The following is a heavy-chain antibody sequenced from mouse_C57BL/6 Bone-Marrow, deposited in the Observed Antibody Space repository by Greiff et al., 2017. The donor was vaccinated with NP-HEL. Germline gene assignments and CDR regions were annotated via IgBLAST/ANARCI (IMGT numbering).Heavy chain of an antibody. D-gene: IGHD1-1*01. Sequence: QVQLKESGAELVKPGASVKLSCKASGYTFTEYTIHWVKQRSGQGLEWIGWFYPGSGSIKYNEKFKDKATLTADKSSSTVYMELSRLTSEDSAVYFCARHEEGAYYYGSIWFAYWGQGTLVTVSA. V-gene: IGHV1-62-2*01. CDR2: FYPGSGSI. CDR1: GYTFTEYT. J-gene: IGHJ3*01. CDR3: ARHEEGAYYYGSIWFAY.